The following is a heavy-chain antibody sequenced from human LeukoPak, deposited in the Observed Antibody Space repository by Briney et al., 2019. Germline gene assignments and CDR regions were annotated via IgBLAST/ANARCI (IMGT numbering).Heavy chain of an antibody. CDR1: GYTFTSYY. V-gene: IGHV1-46*01. CDR2: INPSGGST. J-gene: IGHJ4*02. CDR3: ARDLDYYDSSGTLDY. Sequence: ASVKVSCKASGYTFTSYYMHWVRQAPGQGREWKGVINPSGGSTSYAQKFQGRVTMTRETSTSTVYMELSSLRSEDTAVYYCARDLDYYDSSGTLDYWGQGTLVTVSS. D-gene: IGHD3-22*01.